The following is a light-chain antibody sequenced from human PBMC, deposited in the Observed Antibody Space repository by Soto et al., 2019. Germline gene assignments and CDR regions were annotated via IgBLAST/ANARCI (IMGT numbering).Light chain of an antibody. V-gene: IGKV3-20*01. J-gene: IGKJ1*01. Sequence: EIVLTQSPGTLSMSPGERATLSCGASQSISSNYLAWYQQKPGQAPRLLIYVASSRATGIPDRFSGSGSGTDFTLTISRREADDFAVYYCQQYGSSPRTFGQGTKVEFK. CDR3: QQYGSSPRT. CDR2: VAS. CDR1: QSISSNY.